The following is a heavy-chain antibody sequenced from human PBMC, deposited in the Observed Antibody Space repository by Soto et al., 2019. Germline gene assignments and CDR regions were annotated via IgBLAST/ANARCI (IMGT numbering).Heavy chain of an antibody. CDR3: ASIEDTAMVRDYYYYGMDV. D-gene: IGHD5-18*01. CDR1: GGTFSSYA. Sequence: GASVKVSCKASGGTFSSYAISWVRQAPGQGLEWMGGIIPIFGTANYAQKFQGRVTITADESTSTAYMELSSLRSEDTAVYYCASIEDTAMVRDYYYYGMDVWGQGTTVTVSS. CDR2: IIPIFGTA. J-gene: IGHJ6*02. V-gene: IGHV1-69*13.